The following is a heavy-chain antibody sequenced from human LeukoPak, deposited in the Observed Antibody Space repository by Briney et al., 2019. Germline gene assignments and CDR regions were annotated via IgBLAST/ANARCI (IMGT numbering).Heavy chain of an antibody. J-gene: IGHJ4*02. Sequence: GSLRLSCAASGFTFSSYGMHWVRQAPAKGLEWVAFIRYDGSNKYYADSVKGRFTISRDNSKNTLYLQMNSLRAEDTAVYYCAKGQSYYYDSSGYAPFDYWGQGALVTVSS. CDR3: AKGQSYYYDSSGYAPFDY. V-gene: IGHV3-30*02. CDR1: GFTFSSYG. D-gene: IGHD3-22*01. CDR2: IRYDGSNK.